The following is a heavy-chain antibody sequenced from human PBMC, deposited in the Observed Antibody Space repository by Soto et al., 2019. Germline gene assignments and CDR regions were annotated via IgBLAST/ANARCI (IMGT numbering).Heavy chain of an antibody. J-gene: IGHJ4*02. CDR1: GFTFSSFP. V-gene: IGHV3-30-3*01. CDR3: AREGGVSGWYWGGDY. D-gene: IGHD6-19*01. CDR2: ISYDGTNK. Sequence: PWGTLRLSCAASGFTFSSFPMHWVRQAPGKGLERVALISYDGTNKYYTDSVKGRFTISRDNSKNTLYLQMNSLRAEDTAVYYCAREGGVSGWYWGGDYWGQGTPVTVSS.